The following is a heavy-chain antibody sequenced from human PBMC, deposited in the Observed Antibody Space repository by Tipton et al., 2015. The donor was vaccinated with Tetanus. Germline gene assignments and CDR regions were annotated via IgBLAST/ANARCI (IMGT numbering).Heavy chain of an antibody. V-gene: IGHV4-59*01. Sequence: TLSLTCIVSGGSISGYYWSWIRQAPGKGLEWIGFINYSGNTYYNPSLKSRVTISLDTSKKQFSLKLASVTAADTAVYYCARERAGGNPGHFDFWGQGALVPVSS. D-gene: IGHD4-23*01. CDR3: ARERAGGNPGHFDF. J-gene: IGHJ4*02. CDR1: GGSISGYY. CDR2: INYSGNT.